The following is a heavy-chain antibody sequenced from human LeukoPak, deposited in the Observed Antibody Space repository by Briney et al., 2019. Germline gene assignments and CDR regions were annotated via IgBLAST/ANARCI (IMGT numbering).Heavy chain of an antibody. CDR1: GGTFSSYA. V-gene: IGHV1-69*06. Sequence: SVKVSCKASGGTFSSYAISWVRQAPGQGLEWMGGIIPIFGTANYAQKFQGRVTITADKSTSTAYMELSSLRSEDTAVYYCARDIPGTYSSSWYGDYWGQGTLVTVSS. CDR3: ARDIPGTYSSSWYGDY. CDR2: IIPIFGTA. J-gene: IGHJ4*02. D-gene: IGHD6-13*01.